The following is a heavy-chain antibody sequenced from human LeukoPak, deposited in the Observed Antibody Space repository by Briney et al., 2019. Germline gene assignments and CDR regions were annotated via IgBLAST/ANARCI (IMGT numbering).Heavy chain of an antibody. CDR3: ARGPQWELLGDAFDI. J-gene: IGHJ3*02. V-gene: IGHV4-39*01. Sequence: PSETLSLTCTVSGGSISSSSYYWGWIRLPPGKGLEWIGSIYYSGSTYYNPSLKSRVTISVDTSKNQFSLKLSSVTAADKAVYYCARGPQWELLGDAFDIWGQGTMVTVAS. CDR1: GGSISSSSYY. D-gene: IGHD1-26*01. CDR2: IYYSGST.